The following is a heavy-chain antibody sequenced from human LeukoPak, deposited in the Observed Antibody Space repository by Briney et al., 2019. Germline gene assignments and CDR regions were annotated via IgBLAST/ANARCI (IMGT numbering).Heavy chain of an antibody. CDR2: ISSGGTYI. J-gene: IGHJ3*02. D-gene: IGHD3-3*01. V-gene: IGHV3-21*01. CDR3: AKDYDFWSGYRDAFYI. Sequence: PGGSLRLSCVASGFTFSNYCMNWVRQAPGKGLEWVSSISSGGTYIYYTDSVKGRFTISRYDAKNSLYLQMNSLRAEDTAVYYCAKDYDFWSGYRDAFYIWGQGTMVTVSS. CDR1: GFTFSNYC.